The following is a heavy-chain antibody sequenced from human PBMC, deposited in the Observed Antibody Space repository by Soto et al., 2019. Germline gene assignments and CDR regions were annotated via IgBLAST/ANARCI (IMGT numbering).Heavy chain of an antibody. J-gene: IGHJ4*02. Sequence: QVQLVEAGGGVVQSGRSLRISCAASGFNFSSYGMHWVRQAPGKGLEWVTVIWNDGSNKYYADSVKGRFTVSRDNSKNTLYLQMDSLRAEDTALYYCARVRDHYGSGSRGFFDYWGQGTRVSVSS. CDR1: GFNFSSYG. V-gene: IGHV3-33*08. CDR2: IWNDGSNK. D-gene: IGHD3-10*01. CDR3: ARVRDHYGSGSRGFFDY.